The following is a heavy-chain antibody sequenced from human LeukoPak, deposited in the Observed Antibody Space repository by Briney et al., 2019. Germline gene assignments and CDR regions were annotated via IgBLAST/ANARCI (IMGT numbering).Heavy chain of an antibody. V-gene: IGHV3-23*01. J-gene: IGHJ4*02. CDR3: AKSVVGNIVVVPAAVSKPPRFVGDY. CDR2: ISGSGGST. D-gene: IGHD2-2*01. Sequence: PGGSLRLSCAASGFTFSSYAMSWVRQAPGKGLEWVSAISGSGGSTYYADSVKGRFTISRDNSKNTLYLQMNSLRAEDTAVYYCAKSVVGNIVVVPAAVSKPPRFVGDYWGQGTLVTVSS. CDR1: GFTFSSYA.